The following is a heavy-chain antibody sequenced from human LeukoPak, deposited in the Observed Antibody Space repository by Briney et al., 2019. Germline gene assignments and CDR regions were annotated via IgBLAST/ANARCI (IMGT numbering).Heavy chain of an antibody. D-gene: IGHD6-13*01. CDR3: ARDAIAAAVNNWFDP. CDR1: GFTFSSYG. CDR2: IWYDGSNK. V-gene: IGHV3-33*01. Sequence: PGRSLRLSCAASGFTFSSYGMHWVRQAPGKGLEWVAVIWYDGSNKYYAVSVKGRFTISRDNSKNTLYLQMNSLRAEDTAVYYCARDAIAAAVNNWFDPWGQGTLVTVSS. J-gene: IGHJ5*02.